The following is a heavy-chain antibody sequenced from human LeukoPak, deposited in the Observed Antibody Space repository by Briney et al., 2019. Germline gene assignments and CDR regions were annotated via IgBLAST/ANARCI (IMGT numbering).Heavy chain of an antibody. CDR2: TRNKADSYTT. V-gene: IGHV3-72*01. CDR3: VAMLRGVGY. J-gene: IGHJ4*02. CDR1: GFTFSDHD. Sequence: PGGSLRLSCAASGFTFSDHDMDWVRQAPVKGLEWVGRTRNKADSYTTEYAASVKGRFTISRDDSLYLQMNSLKTEDTAVYYCVAMLRGVGYWGQGTLVTVSS. D-gene: IGHD3-10*01.